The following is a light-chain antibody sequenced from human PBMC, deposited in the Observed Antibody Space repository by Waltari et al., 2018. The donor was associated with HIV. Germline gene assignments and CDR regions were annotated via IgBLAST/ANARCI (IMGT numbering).Light chain of an antibody. Sequence: DIQMTQSPSPLSASLWGRVTIACRASQNITTFLNWYQQRPGRAPELLIYTASNLQSGVSSRFRGSGSGTDFTLTISSLQPDDLATYSCQQSYRIPYTFGQGTKVHI. CDR3: QQSYRIPYT. CDR1: QNITTF. CDR2: TAS. V-gene: IGKV1-39*01. J-gene: IGKJ2*01.